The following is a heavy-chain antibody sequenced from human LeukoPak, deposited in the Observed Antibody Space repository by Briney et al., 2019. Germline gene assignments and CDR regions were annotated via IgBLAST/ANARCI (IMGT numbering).Heavy chain of an antibody. Sequence: SETLSLTCAVYGGSFSGYYWSWIRQPPGKGLEWIGEINHSGSTNYNSSLKSRVTISVDTSKNQFSLKLSSVTAADTAVYYCAGRFRDGYNPFDYWGQGTLVTVSS. CDR1: GGSFSGYY. J-gene: IGHJ4*02. CDR2: INHSGST. CDR3: AGRFRDGYNPFDY. D-gene: IGHD5-24*01. V-gene: IGHV4-34*01.